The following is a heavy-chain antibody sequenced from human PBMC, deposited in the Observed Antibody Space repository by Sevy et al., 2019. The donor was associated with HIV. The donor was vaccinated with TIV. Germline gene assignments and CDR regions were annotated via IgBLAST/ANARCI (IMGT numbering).Heavy chain of an antibody. CDR1: GLTFSNYG. J-gene: IGHJ4*02. Sequence: GGSLRLSCAASGLTFSNYGMHWVRQAPGKGLEWVAPIWHDGSNTYYADSVKGRFTVSRDNSKNTVYLQMNSLRAEDTGIYYCSCGYTYGRDYWGQGTLVTVSS. V-gene: IGHV3-33*01. CDR2: IWHDGSNT. CDR3: SCGYTYGRDY. D-gene: IGHD5-18*01.